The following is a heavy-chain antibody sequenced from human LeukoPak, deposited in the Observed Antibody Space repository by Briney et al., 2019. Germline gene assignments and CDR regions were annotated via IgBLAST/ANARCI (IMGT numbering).Heavy chain of an antibody. CDR3: AREGIVPAARDYYYYYGMDV. Sequence: TWGSLRLSCAASGFTFSSYSMNWVRQAPGKGLEWVSSISSSSSYIYYADSVKGRFTISRDNAKNSLYLQMNSLRAEDTAVYYCAREGIVPAARDYYYYYGMDVWGKGTTVTVSS. J-gene: IGHJ6*04. CDR2: ISSSSSYI. CDR1: GFTFSSYS. V-gene: IGHV3-21*01. D-gene: IGHD2-2*01.